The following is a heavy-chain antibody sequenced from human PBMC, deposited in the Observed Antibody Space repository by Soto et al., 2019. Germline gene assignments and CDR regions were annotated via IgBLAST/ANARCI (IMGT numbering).Heavy chain of an antibody. CDR2: INHSGST. J-gene: IGHJ4*02. Sequence: SETLSLTCAVYGGSFSGYYWSWIRQPPGKGLEWIGEINHSGSTNYNPSLKSRVTISVDTSKNQFSLKLSSVTAADTAVHYCARVTYYYGSGSYWRDYWGQGTLVTVSS. CDR1: GGSFSGYY. V-gene: IGHV4-34*01. D-gene: IGHD3-10*01. CDR3: ARVTYYYGSGSYWRDY.